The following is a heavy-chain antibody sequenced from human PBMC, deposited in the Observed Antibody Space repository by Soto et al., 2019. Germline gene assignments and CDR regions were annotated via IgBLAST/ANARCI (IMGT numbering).Heavy chain of an antibody. CDR1: GFTFSSYV. Sequence: PGGSLRLSCAASGFTFSSYVMTWVRQAPGRGLELISAISRSGDYTYYADSVKGRFTISRDNSRNTLYVQMNSLRAEDTAVYYCAKLELQQWLQGYFDYWGQGALVTVSS. V-gene: IGHV3-23*01. D-gene: IGHD5-18*01. CDR2: ISRSGDYT. J-gene: IGHJ4*02. CDR3: AKLELQQWLQGYFDY.